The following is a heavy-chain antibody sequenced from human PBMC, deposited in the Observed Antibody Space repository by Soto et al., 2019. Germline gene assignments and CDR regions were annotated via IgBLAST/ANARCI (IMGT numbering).Heavy chain of an antibody. CDR3: ARLGGYYQSLDT. Sequence: QVQLQESGPGLVKASETLSLTCTVSGGSIDTYYWSWIRQPPGKGLQWIGYIYYTGSTTYSPSLKSRVTVSVVRSKNQFSLRLTSVTAADTAVYYCARLGGYYQSLDTWGQGILVTVSS. J-gene: IGHJ5*02. V-gene: IGHV4-59*08. CDR1: GGSIDTYY. CDR2: IYYTGST. D-gene: IGHD3-22*01.